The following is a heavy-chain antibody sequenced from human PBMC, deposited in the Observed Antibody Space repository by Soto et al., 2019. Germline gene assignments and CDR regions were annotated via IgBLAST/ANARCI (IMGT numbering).Heavy chain of an antibody. CDR3: ATYPRPYNWVDI. D-gene: IGHD2-21*01. CDR1: GGARTSYP. V-gene: IGHV1-69*01. CDR2: IDPMFDTS. J-gene: IGHJ5*02. Sequence: QVRLEQSGPEVKRPGSSVRVSCHASGGARTSYPIHWVRQAPGQGLEWMGVIDPMFDTSNLAEKFKARVTLTADASTKTVYMDLTGLRSDDTAVYFCATYPRPYNWVDIWGQGTLLTVSS.